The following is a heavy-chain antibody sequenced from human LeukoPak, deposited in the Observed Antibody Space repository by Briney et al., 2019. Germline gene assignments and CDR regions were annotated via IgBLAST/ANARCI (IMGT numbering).Heavy chain of an antibody. CDR1: GGSISSYY. CDR2: IYYSGST. Sequence: SETLSLTCTVSGGSISSYYWSWIRQPPGKGLEWIGYIYYSGSTNYNPSLKSRVTISVDTSKDQFSLKLSSVTAADTAVYYCARSPYHHYFDYWGQGTLVTVSS. CDR3: ARSPYHHYFDY. V-gene: IGHV4-59*01. J-gene: IGHJ4*02. D-gene: IGHD2-2*01.